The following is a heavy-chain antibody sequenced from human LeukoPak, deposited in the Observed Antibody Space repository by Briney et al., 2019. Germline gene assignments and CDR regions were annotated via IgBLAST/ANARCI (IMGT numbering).Heavy chain of an antibody. CDR3: ARRKYYDFWSGYYKAAFDI. CDR1: GYSFTSYW. V-gene: IGHV5-51*01. J-gene: IGHJ3*02. Sequence: GESLKISCKGSGYSFTSYWIGWVRQVPGKGLEWMGIIYPGDSDTRYSPSFQGQVTISADKSISTAYLQWSSLKASDTAMYYCARRKYYDFWSGYYKAAFDIWGQGTMVTVSS. CDR2: IYPGDSDT. D-gene: IGHD3-3*01.